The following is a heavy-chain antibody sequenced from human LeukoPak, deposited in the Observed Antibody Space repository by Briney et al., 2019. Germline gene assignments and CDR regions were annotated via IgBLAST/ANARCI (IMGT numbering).Heavy chain of an antibody. V-gene: IGHV3-7*01. D-gene: IGHD3-3*01. CDR3: ARVYDFWSGPLYFDY. J-gene: IGHJ4*02. CDR2: IKQDGSEK. Sequence: SWVRQAPGKGLEWVANIKQDGSEKYYVDSVKGRFTISRDNAKNSLYLQMNSLRAEDTAVYYCARVYDFWSGPLYFDYWGQGTLVTVSS.